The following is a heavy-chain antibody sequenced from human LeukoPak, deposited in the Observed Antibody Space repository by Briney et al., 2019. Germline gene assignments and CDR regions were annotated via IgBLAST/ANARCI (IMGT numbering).Heavy chain of an antibody. CDR3: ARTPSPSDPAGY. V-gene: IGHV1-69*13. CDR2: IIPIFGTA. CDR1: GGTFSSYA. Sequence: SVKVSCKASGGTFSSYAISWVRQAPGQGLEWMGGIIPIFGTANYAQKFQGRVTITADESTSTAYMELSSLRSEDTAVCYCARTPSPSDPAGYWGQGTLVTVSS. J-gene: IGHJ4*02. D-gene: IGHD6-19*01.